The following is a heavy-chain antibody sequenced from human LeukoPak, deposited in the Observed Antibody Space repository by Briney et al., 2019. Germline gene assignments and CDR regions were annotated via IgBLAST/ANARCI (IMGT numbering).Heavy chain of an antibody. CDR2: IKQDGSEK. J-gene: IGHJ4*02. Sequence: EGPLRLSCAASGFTFSSYWMSWVRQAPGKGLEWVANIKQDGSEKYYVDSVKGRFTISRDNAKNSLYLQMNSLRAEDTAFYYCARDLAYSRLDYWGQGMLVTVSS. CDR1: GFTFSSYW. D-gene: IGHD5-18*01. CDR3: ARDLAYSRLDY. V-gene: IGHV3-7*01.